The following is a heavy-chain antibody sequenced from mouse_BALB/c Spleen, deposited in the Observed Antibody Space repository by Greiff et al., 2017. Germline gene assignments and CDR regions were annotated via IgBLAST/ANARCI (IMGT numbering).Heavy chain of an antibody. V-gene: IGHV5-6*01. J-gene: IGHJ1*01. CDR3: ARPWDDGNYGYFDV. D-gene: IGHD2-3*01. CDR2: ISSGGSYT. CDR1: RFTFSSYG. Sequence: EVMLVESGGDLVKPGGSLKLSCAASRFTFSSYGMSWVRQTPDKRLEWVATISSGGSYTYYPDSVKGRFTISRDNAKNTLYLQMSSLKSEDTAMYDCARPWDDGNYGYFDVWGAGTTVTVSS.